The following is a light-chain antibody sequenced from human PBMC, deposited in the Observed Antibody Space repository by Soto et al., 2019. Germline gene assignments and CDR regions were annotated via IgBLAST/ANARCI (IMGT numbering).Light chain of an antibody. CDR3: CSYAGGYTYL. CDR1: SSNIGSYT. CDR2: SHN. J-gene: IGLJ1*01. Sequence: SALTQPPSASGTPGQTITISCSGSSSNIGSYTVHWYQLLPGTAPKLLIYSHNQRPSGVPDRFSGSKSGNTASLTISGLQAEDEADYFCCSYAGGYTYLFGTGTKVTVL. V-gene: IGLV1-44*01.